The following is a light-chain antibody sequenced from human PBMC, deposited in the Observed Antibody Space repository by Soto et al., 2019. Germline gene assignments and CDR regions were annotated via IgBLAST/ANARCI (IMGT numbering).Light chain of an antibody. CDR2: AAS. J-gene: IGKJ5*01. V-gene: IGKV1-9*01. CDR1: QVISTS. CDR3: QQLFDSPIT. Sequence: DIPLTQSPSLLSSSIGESVTLSCRASQVISTSLAWYQVKPGKAPKLLIYAASTLESGVPSRFSATVSGTEFSLTITSLQPEDFATYYCQQLFDSPITFGQGTRLEIK.